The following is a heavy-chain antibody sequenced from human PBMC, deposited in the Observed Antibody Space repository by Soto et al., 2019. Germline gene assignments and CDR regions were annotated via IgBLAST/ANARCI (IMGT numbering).Heavy chain of an antibody. CDR3: ARAPLAAAGNPFYFDY. D-gene: IGHD6-13*01. CDR2: IYYSGST. J-gene: IGHJ4*02. CDR1: GGSISSTNYY. V-gene: IGHV4-61*05. Sequence: SETLSLTCTVSGGSISSTNYYWGWIRQPPGKGLEWIGYIYYSGSTTYNPSLKSRVTISVDTSENQFSMKLSSVTAADTAMYYCARAPLAAAGNPFYFDYWGQGTLVTVSS.